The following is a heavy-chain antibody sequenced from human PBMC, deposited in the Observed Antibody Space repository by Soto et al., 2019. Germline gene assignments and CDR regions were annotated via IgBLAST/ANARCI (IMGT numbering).Heavy chain of an antibody. D-gene: IGHD6-13*01. Sequence: ASETLSLTCDVSGDTISTGGYTWAWIRQPPGKALEWIGHTYHSGNPYYNPSLKSRVIISVDRPKNQFSLKLRSVNAADTAVYYCATSAAGPLWAFDSWGQGTLVTVSS. J-gene: IGHJ4*02. V-gene: IGHV4-30-2*02. CDR3: ATSAAGPLWAFDS. CDR1: GDTISTGGYT. CDR2: TYHSGNP.